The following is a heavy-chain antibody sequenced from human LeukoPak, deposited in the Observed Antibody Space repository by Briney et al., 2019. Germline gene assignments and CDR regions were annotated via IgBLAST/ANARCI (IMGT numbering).Heavy chain of an antibody. J-gene: IGHJ4*02. D-gene: IGHD6-6*01. V-gene: IGHV1-2*06. CDR2: INPNSGGT. Sequence: ASVNVSCKASGYTFTGYYMHWVRQALGQGLEWMGRINPNSGGTNYAQKFQGRVTMTRDTSISTAYMELSRLRSDDTAVYYCASLAYSSSADYWGQGTLVTVSS. CDR3: ASLAYSSSADY. CDR1: GYTFTGYY.